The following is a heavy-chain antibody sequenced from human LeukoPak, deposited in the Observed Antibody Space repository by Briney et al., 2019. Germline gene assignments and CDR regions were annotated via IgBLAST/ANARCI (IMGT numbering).Heavy chain of an antibody. D-gene: IGHD6-13*01. CDR1: GFTFTTYA. CDR2: IGGSGSYT. V-gene: IGHV3-23*01. J-gene: IGHJ4*02. CDR3: ARDWYDY. Sequence: GGSLRLSCAASGFTFTTYAMISVRQAPGKGLEWVSVIGGSGSYTYYADSVKGRFTISRDNSKDTLYLQMNSLRPEDTAVYYCARDWYDYWGQGTLVTVSS.